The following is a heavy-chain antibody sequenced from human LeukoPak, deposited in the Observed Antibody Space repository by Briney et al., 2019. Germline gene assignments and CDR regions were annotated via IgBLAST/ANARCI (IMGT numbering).Heavy chain of an antibody. V-gene: IGHV1-2*02. CDR2: INPNSGGT. D-gene: IGHD2-2*01. Sequence: ASVKVSCKASGYTFTGYYMHWVRQPPGQGLEWMGWINPNSGGTNYAQKFQGRVTMTRDTSIGTAYMELRRLSSDDTAVYYCSRGRLPAPYYLDYWGQGTLVTVSS. CDR1: GYTFTGYY. CDR3: SRGRLPAPYYLDY. J-gene: IGHJ4*02.